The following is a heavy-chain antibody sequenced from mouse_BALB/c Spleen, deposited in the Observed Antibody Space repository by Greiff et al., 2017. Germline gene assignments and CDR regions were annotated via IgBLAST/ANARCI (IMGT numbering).Heavy chain of an antibody. Sequence: QVQLQQSGPELVKPGASVKMSCKASGYTFTDYVISWVKQRTGQGLEWIGEIYPGSGSTYYNEKFKGKATLTADKSSNTAYMQLSSLTSEDSAVYFCARRDYYGSSLDYWGQGTTLTVSS. V-gene: IGHV1-77*01. J-gene: IGHJ2*01. CDR2: IYPGSGST. CDR3: ARRDYYGSSLDY. CDR1: GYTFTDYV. D-gene: IGHD1-1*01.